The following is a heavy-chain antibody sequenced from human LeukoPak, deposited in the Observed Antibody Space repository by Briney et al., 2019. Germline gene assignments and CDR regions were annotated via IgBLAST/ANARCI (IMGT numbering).Heavy chain of an antibody. CDR1: GGSFSGYY. Sequence: SETLSLTCAVYGGSFSGYYWSWIRQPPGKGLEWIGEINHSGSTNYNPSLKGRVTISVDTSKNQFSLKLSSVTAADTAVYYCARAKGYSSGWHSQSPYYFDYWGQGTLVTVSS. J-gene: IGHJ4*02. CDR2: INHSGST. V-gene: IGHV4-34*01. D-gene: IGHD6-19*01. CDR3: ARAKGYSSGWHSQSPYYFDY.